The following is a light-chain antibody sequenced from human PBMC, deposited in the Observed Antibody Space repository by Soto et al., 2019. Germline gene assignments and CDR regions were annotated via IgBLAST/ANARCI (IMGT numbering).Light chain of an antibody. CDR2: DVT. CDR3: CSYTSATTLYV. V-gene: IGLV2-14*03. Sequence: QSGLTQPASVSGSPGQSVTISCTGSSSDVGFYNHVSWYQHHPGRAPQLIIFDVTKRPSGTSSRFSGAKSGDTASLTISGLQAEDEADYSCCSYTSATTLYVFGTGTKVTVL. CDR1: SSDVGFYNH. J-gene: IGLJ1*01.